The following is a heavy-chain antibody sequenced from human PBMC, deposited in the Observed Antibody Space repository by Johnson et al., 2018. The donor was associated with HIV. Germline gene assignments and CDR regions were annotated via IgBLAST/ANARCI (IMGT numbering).Heavy chain of an antibody. D-gene: IGHD3-22*01. Sequence: VQLVESGGNLIQPGGSLRLSCAASGFTFSSYAMSWVRQAPGKGLEGVSGISGSGGRRYYADSAKGRFTIFRDNSENTLYLQMNSLRAEDTAVYYCAKNRHYYDSSGYSDAFDIWGQGTMVTVSS. J-gene: IGHJ3*02. CDR2: ISGSGGRR. CDR1: GFTFSSYA. V-gene: IGHV3-23*04. CDR3: AKNRHYYDSSGYSDAFDI.